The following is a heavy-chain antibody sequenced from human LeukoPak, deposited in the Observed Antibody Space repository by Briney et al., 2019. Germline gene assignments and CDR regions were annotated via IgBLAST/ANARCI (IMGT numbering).Heavy chain of an antibody. CDR2: ISGYNADT. V-gene: IGHV1-18*01. Sequence: ASVKVSCKASGYTFTNYGISWVRQAPGQGLEWMGWISGYNADTKYAQKLQGRVTMTTEASTSTAYMELRSLRSDDTAVYYCARDGYSSGWYPLDAFDIWGQGTTVTVSS. D-gene: IGHD6-19*01. J-gene: IGHJ3*02. CDR3: ARDGYSSGWYPLDAFDI. CDR1: GYTFTNYG.